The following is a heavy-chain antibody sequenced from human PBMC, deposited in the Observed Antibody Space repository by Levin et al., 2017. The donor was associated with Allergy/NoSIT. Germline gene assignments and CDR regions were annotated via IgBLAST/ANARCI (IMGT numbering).Heavy chain of an antibody. CDR3: ASQRGLIRSGWYN. V-gene: IGHV3-23*01. Sequence: GGSLRLSCAASGFTFSSYAMSWVRQAPGKGLEWVSAISGSGGSTYYADSVKGRFTISRDNSKNTLYLQMNSLRAEDTAVYYCASQRGLIRSGWYNWGQGTLVTVSS. J-gene: IGHJ4*02. CDR1: GFTFSSYA. D-gene: IGHD6-19*01. CDR2: ISGSGGST.